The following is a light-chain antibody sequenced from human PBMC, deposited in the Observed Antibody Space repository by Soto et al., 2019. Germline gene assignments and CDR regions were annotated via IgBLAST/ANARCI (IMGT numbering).Light chain of an antibody. CDR3: QQYGSSPYT. CDR2: GAS. J-gene: IGKJ2*01. V-gene: IGKV3-20*01. Sequence: EILLTQSPGTLSLSPGERATLSCRASQSVRNSYLAWYQKKPGQAPRLLIYGASGRATGIPDRFSGSGSGTDFTLTISRLEPEDFAVYYCQQYGSSPYTFGQGTKLEI. CDR1: QSVRNSY.